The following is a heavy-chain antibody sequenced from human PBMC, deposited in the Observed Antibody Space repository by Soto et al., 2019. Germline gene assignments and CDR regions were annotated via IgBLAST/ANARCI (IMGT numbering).Heavy chain of an antibody. V-gene: IGHV3-30-3*01. D-gene: IGHD3-22*01. CDR3: AREGDSSGYPHRDAFDI. CDR1: GFTFSSYA. Sequence: QVQLVESGGGVVQPGRSLRLSCAASGFTFSSYAMHWVRQAPGKGLEWVAVISYDGSNKYYADSVKGRFTISRDNSKNTLYLQMNGLRAEDTAVYYCAREGDSSGYPHRDAFDIWGQGTMVTVSS. J-gene: IGHJ3*02. CDR2: ISYDGSNK.